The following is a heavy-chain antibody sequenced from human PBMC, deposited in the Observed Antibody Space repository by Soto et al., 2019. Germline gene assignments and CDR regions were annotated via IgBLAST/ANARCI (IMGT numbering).Heavy chain of an antibody. CDR1: GGSISSSSYY. CDR3: ARHLRAGIANWFDP. CDR2: IYYSGST. D-gene: IGHD6-13*01. J-gene: IGHJ5*02. V-gene: IGHV4-39*01. Sequence: SETLSLTCTVSGGSISSSSYYWGWIRQPPGKGLEWIGSIYYSGSTYYNPSLKSRVTISVDTSKNQFSLKLSSVTAADTAVYYCARHLRAGIANWFDPWGQGTLVTVSS.